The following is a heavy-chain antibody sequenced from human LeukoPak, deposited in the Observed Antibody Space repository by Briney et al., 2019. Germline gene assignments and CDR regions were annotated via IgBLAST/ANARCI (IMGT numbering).Heavy chain of an antibody. CDR3: AKDVSSGWNYFDY. D-gene: IGHD6-19*01. Sequence: GGSLRLSCAASGFTFDGYTMHWVRQAPGKGLEWVSLISWDGGSTYYADSVKGRFTISRDNSKNSLYLQMNSLRTEDTALYYCAKDVSSGWNYFDYWGQGTLVTVSS. V-gene: IGHV3-43*01. CDR2: ISWDGGST. CDR1: GFTFDGYT. J-gene: IGHJ4*02.